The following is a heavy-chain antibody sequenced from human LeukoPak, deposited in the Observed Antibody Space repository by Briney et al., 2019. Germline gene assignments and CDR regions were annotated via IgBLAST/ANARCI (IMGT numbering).Heavy chain of an antibody. D-gene: IGHD2-15*01. Sequence: GGSLRLSCAASGFTFSSYGMHWVRQAPGKGLEWVAFIRYDGSNKYYADSVKGRFTTSRDNSKNTLYLQMNSLRAEDTAVYYCAKDQEGRGLPLDYWGQGTLVTVSS. CDR3: AKDQEGRGLPLDY. CDR1: GFTFSSYG. V-gene: IGHV3-30*02. CDR2: IRYDGSNK. J-gene: IGHJ4*02.